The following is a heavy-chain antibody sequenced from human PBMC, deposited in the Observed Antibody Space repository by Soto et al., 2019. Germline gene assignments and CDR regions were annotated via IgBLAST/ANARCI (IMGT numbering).Heavy chain of an antibody. J-gene: IGHJ4*02. Sequence: EVQLLESGGGLVQPGGSLRLSCAASGFTFSSYAMSWVRQAPGKGLEWVSAISGSGGSTYYADSVKGRFTISRDNSKNTLYLQMNSLRAEDTAVYYCANQLELRGRFDYWGQGTLVTVSS. CDR3: ANQLELRGRFDY. V-gene: IGHV3-23*01. D-gene: IGHD1-7*01. CDR1: GFTFSSYA. CDR2: ISGSGGST.